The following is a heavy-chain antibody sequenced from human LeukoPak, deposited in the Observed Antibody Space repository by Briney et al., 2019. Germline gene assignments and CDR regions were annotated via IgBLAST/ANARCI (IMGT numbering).Heavy chain of an antibody. Sequence: PGGSLRLSCAASGFTFDDYAMHWVRQAPGKGLEWVSGISWNSGSIGYADSVKGRFTISRDNAKNSLYLQMNSLRAKDTALYYCTTGQSGGYFDYWGQGTLVTVSS. CDR1: GFTFDDYA. CDR2: ISWNSGSI. D-gene: IGHD4-17*01. CDR3: TTGQSGGYFDY. J-gene: IGHJ4*02. V-gene: IGHV3-9*01.